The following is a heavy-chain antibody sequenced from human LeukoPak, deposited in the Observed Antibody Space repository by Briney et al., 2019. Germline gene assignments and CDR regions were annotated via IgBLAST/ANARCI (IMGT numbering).Heavy chain of an antibody. CDR1: GFTFSSYS. CDR3: ARDYCSSTSCYTEYYYYMDV. V-gene: IGHV3-21*01. CDR2: ISSSSSYI. D-gene: IGHD2-2*02. Sequence: GGSLRLSCAASGFTFSSYSMNWVRQAPGKGLEWVSSISSSSSYIYYADSVKGRFTISRDNSKNTLYLQMNSLRAEDTAVYYCARDYCSSTSCYTEYYYYMDVWGKGTTVTVSS. J-gene: IGHJ6*03.